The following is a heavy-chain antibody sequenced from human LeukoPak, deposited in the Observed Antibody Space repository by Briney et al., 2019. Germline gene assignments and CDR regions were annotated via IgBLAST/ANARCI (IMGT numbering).Heavy chain of an antibody. J-gene: IGHJ4*02. V-gene: IGHV4-34*01. CDR3: ARGQYDSGGYHYGIRAFYFDY. CDR2: INHRGRT. CDR1: GDSFSGDF. Sequence: PSETLSLTCGVYGDSFSGDFWTWLRQAPGKGLEWIGEINHRGRTNYSPSLTGRVTISVDTPMNQFSLQLRSVTAADTALYYCARGQYDSGGYHYGIRAFYFDYWGQGILVTVSS. D-gene: IGHD3-22*01.